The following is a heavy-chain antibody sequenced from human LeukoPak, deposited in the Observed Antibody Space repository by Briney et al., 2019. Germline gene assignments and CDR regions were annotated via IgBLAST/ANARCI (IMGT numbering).Heavy chain of an antibody. CDR1: GGSFSGYY. CDR3: ARYGSGRWYYYYMDV. D-gene: IGHD3-10*01. J-gene: IGHJ6*03. CDR2: INHSGST. V-gene: IGHV4-34*01. Sequence: SETLSLTCAVYGGSFSGYYWSWIRQPPGKGLEWIGEINHSGSTNYNPSLKSRVTISVDTSKNQFSLKLSSVTAADTAVYYCARYGSGRWYYYYMDVWGKGTTVTISS.